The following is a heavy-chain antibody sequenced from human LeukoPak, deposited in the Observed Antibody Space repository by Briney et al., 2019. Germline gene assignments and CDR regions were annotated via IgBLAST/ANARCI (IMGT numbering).Heavy chain of an antibody. V-gene: IGHV3-23*01. CDR3: AKDVWTFDI. J-gene: IGHJ3*02. D-gene: IGHD2-21*01. CDR2: ISDSGGRT. Sequence: PGGSLRLSCAASGFTFSSYGMSWVRQAPGKGLEWVSAISDSGGRTFYADSVKGRFTISRDNPKNTLYLQMNSLRAEDTAVYYCAKDVWTFDIWGQGTMVTVSS. CDR1: GFTFSSYG.